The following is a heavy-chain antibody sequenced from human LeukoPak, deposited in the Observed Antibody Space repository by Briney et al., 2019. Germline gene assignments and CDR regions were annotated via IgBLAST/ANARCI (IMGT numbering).Heavy chain of an antibody. CDR1: GYTFTSYG. V-gene: IGHV1-18*01. CDR3: ARTYDFWSGGYYMDV. CDR2: ISAYNGNT. J-gene: IGHJ6*03. D-gene: IGHD3-3*01. Sequence: GASVKVSCKASGYTFTSYGISWVRQAPGQGLEWMGWISAYNGNTNYAQKLQGRVTMTTDTSTSTAYMELRSLRSDDTAVYYCARTYDFWSGGYYMDVWGKGTTVTVSS.